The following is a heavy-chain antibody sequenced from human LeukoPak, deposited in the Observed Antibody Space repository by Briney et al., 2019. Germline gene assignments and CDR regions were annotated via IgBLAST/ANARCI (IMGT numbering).Heavy chain of an antibody. CDR3: ARHATLYSSGLYSAFDI. CDR2: IYYGGTT. J-gene: IGHJ3*02. Sequence: SETLYLTCTVSGGSISGSSYYWGWIRPPPGKGLEWIGSIYYGGTTYYNTSLKCRVTISVDTSRNQFSLKRSSVSAADTAVYYCARHATLYSSGLYSAFDIWGQGTMVTASS. V-gene: IGHV4-39*01. CDR1: GGSISGSSYY. D-gene: IGHD6-19*01.